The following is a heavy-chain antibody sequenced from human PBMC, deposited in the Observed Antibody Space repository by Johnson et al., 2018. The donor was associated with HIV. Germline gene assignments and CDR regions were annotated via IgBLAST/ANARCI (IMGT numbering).Heavy chain of an antibody. CDR3: ARDKYCSGGSCYLDAFDI. J-gene: IGHJ3*02. CDR1: GFTFSSYA. D-gene: IGHD2-15*01. CDR2: ITYDGSNK. Sequence: QVQLVESGGGVVQPGRSLRLSCAASGFTFSSYAMHWVRQAPGKGLEWVEVITYDGSNKYYADSVKVRFTISRDNAKNSLYLQMNSLRVEDTSVYYCARDKYCSGGSCYLDAFDIWGQGTMVIVSS. V-gene: IGHV3-30-3*01.